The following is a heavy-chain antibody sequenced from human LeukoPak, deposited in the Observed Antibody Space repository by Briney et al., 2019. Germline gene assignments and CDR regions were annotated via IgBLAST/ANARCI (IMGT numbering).Heavy chain of an antibody. CDR3: ARSLTSPAGFDY. J-gene: IGHJ4*02. CDR2: IIPIFGTA. V-gene: IGHV1-69*05. D-gene: IGHD1/OR15-1a*01. CDR1: GGTFSIYA. Sequence: ASVTVSFKASGGTFSIYAISWVRQAPGQGLEWMGGIIPIFGTANYAQKFQGRVTITTDESTSTAYMELSSLRSEDTAVYYCARSLTSPAGFDYWGQGTLVTVSS.